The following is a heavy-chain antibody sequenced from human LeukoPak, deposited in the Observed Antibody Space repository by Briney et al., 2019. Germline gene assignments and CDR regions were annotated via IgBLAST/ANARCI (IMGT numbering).Heavy chain of an antibody. CDR2: ISYDGSNK. Sequence: GGSLRLSCAASGFTFSSYGMHWVRQAPGKGLEWVAVISYDGSNKYYADSVKGRFTISRDNSKNTLYLQMNSLRAEDTAVYYCASLDPHRTYDSSGNYYYYYYMDVWGKGTTVTVSS. D-gene: IGHD3-22*01. J-gene: IGHJ6*03. CDR3: ASLDPHRTYDSSGNYYYYYYMDV. CDR1: GFTFSSYG. V-gene: IGHV3-30*03.